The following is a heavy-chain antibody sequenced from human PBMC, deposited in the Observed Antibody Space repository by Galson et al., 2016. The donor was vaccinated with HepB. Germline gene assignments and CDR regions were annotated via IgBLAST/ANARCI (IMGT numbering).Heavy chain of an antibody. D-gene: IGHD6-13*01. V-gene: IGHV4-31*03. J-gene: IGHJ3*02. Sequence: TLSLTCSVSGDSINNGVYYWSWIRQPPGKGLEWIGYIYYSGNTYYNPSLETRISIPVDTSKSQFSLKLSSVTAADTAVFYCARANADYSNALDIWGQGTLVTVSS. CDR1: GDSINNGVYY. CDR2: IYYSGNT. CDR3: ARANADYSNALDI.